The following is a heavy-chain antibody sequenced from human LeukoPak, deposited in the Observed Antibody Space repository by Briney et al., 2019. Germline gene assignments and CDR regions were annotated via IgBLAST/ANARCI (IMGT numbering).Heavy chain of an antibody. CDR1: GGSINNYY. V-gene: IGHV4-59*12. CDR2: ISDSGNT. CDR3: ARDRPPNYYGSGADY. J-gene: IGHJ4*02. D-gene: IGHD3-10*01. Sequence: SETLSLTCTVSGGSINNYYWSWIRQPPGKGLEWIGYISDSGNTNYNPSLKSRVTISVDTSKNQFSLKLISVTAADTAVYYCARDRPPNYYGSGADYWGQGTLVTVSS.